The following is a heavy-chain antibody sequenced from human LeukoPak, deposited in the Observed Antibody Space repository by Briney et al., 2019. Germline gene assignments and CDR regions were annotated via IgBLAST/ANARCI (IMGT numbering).Heavy chain of an antibody. D-gene: IGHD1-7*01. Sequence: SETLSLTCAVYGGSFSGYYWSWIRQPPGKGLEWIGEINHSGSTNYNPSLKSRVTISVDTSMNQFSLKLSSVTAADTAVYYCARAKRGSITGTTKIDYWGQGTLVTVSS. CDR3: ARAKRGSITGTTKIDY. CDR2: INHSGST. V-gene: IGHV4-34*01. J-gene: IGHJ4*02. CDR1: GGSFSGYY.